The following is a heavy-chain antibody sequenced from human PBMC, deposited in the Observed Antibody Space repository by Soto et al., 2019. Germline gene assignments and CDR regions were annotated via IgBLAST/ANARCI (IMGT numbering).Heavy chain of an antibody. CDR3: AREEGALDY. Sequence: ASLKVSGKASGYTFTNYFIHWVRQAPGEGLEWMGIINPGDDSTTYAQKFQGRVTVTKDTSTSTVYMELSSLRSDDTAMYYCAREEGALDYWGQGTLVTVSS. V-gene: IGHV1-46*01. J-gene: IGHJ4*02. D-gene: IGHD1-26*01. CDR1: GYTFTNYF. CDR2: INPGDDST.